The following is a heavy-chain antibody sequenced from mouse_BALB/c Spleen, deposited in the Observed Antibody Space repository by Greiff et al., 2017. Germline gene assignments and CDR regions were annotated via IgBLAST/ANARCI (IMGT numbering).Heavy chain of an antibody. CDR1: GYTFTSYW. J-gene: IGHJ2*01. Sequence: LQQSGSELVRPGASVKLSCKASGYTFTSYWMHWVKQRPGQGLEWIGNIYPGSGSTNYDEKFKSKATLTVDTSSSTAYMQLSSLTSEDSAVYYCTRKNYRYDVGFDYWGQGTTLTVSS. CDR3: TRKNYRYDVGFDY. V-gene: IGHV1S22*01. D-gene: IGHD2-14*01. CDR2: IYPGSGST.